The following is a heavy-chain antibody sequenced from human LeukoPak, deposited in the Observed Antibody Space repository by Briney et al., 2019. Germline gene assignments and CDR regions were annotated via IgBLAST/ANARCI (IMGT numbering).Heavy chain of an antibody. D-gene: IGHD4-17*01. Sequence: GGSLRLSCVASGFASSSYWMTWVRQAPGEGLEWVANINEGGTRTEYVGSVKGRFTISRDNSKNTLHLQMNSLRAEDTAVYYCTKGNAVTIPPLDYWGQGTLVTVSS. CDR2: INEGGTRT. CDR3: TKGNAVTIPPLDY. V-gene: IGHV3-7*01. CDR1: GFASSSYW. J-gene: IGHJ4*02.